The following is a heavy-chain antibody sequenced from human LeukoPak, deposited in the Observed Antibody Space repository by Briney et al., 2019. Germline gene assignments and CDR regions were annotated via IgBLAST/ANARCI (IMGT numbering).Heavy chain of an antibody. CDR2: IYPGDSDT. J-gene: IGHJ3*02. CDR1: GYSFTSYW. D-gene: IGHD2-15*01. CDR3: ARHRATGWWFRGLPDAFDT. Sequence: GESLKISCKGSGYSFTSYWIGWVRQMPGKGLEWMGIIYPGDSDTKYSPSFQGQVTISADKSISTAYLQWSSLKASDTAMYYCARHRATGWWFRGLPDAFDTWDQGTMVTVYS. V-gene: IGHV5-51*01.